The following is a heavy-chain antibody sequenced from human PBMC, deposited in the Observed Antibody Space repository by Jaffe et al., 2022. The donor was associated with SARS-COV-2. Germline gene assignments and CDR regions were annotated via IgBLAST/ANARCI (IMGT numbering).Heavy chain of an antibody. CDR2: IYWDDDK. CDR1: GFSLTTSGVG. D-gene: IGHD3-10*01. J-gene: IGHJ5*02. Sequence: QITLKESGPTLVKPTQTLTLTCTFSGFSLTTSGVGVGWIRQAPGKALEWLAVIYWDDDKRYNPSLGTRLTITKDTSKNQVVLTMTNMDPVDTATYYCAHRLITMVRGAKFYWFDPWGQGTLVTVSS. V-gene: IGHV2-5*02. CDR3: AHRLITMVRGAKFYWFDP.